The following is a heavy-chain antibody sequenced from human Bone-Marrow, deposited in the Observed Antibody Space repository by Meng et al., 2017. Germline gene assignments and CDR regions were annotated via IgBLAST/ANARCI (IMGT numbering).Heavy chain of an antibody. CDR3: ARVGSGSSGYVYVGY. V-gene: IGHV3-48*03. D-gene: IGHD3-22*01. CDR2: ISSSGSTI. CDR1: GFTFSSYE. J-gene: IGHJ4*02. Sequence: GGSLRLSCAASGFTFSSYEMNWVRQAPGKGLEWVSYISSSGSTIYYADSVKGRFTISRDNAKNSLYLQMNSLRAEDTAVYYCARVGSGSSGYVYVGYWGQGTLVTVSS.